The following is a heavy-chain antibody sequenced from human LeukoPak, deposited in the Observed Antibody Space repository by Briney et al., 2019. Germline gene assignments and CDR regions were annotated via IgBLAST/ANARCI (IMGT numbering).Heavy chain of an antibody. CDR2: ISSSSSYI. J-gene: IGHJ4*02. CDR3: ARDEKGVVDFWSGYYSNYFDY. Sequence: GGSLRLSCAASGFTFSSYSMNWVRQAPGKGLEWVSSISSSSSYIYYADSVKGRFTISRDNAKNSLYLQMNSLRAEDTAVYYCARDEKGVVDFWSGYYSNYFDYWGQGTLVTVSS. V-gene: IGHV3-21*01. D-gene: IGHD3-3*01. CDR1: GFTFSSYS.